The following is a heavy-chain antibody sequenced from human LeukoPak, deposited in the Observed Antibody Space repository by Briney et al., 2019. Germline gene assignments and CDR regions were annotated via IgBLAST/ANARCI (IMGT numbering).Heavy chain of an antibody. D-gene: IGHD1-26*01. CDR2: INHSGST. CDR1: GGSFSGYY. CDR3: ARGSYSGSYYFDY. J-gene: IGHJ4*02. Sequence: PSETLSLTCAVYGGSFSGYYWSWIRQPPGKGLEWIGEINHSGSTYHNPSLKSRVTISVDRSKNQFSLKLSSMTAADTAVYYCARGSYSGSYYFDYWGQGTLVTVSS. V-gene: IGHV4-34*01.